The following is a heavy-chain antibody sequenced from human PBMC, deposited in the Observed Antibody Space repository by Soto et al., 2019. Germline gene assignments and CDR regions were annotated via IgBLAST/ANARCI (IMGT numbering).Heavy chain of an antibody. Sequence: EVQLVESGGGLILPGGSLRLSCAASGFTVSSNYMSWVRQAPGKGLEWVSVIYSGGTTYYADFVKGRFTISRDNSKNTLYFQMNRLRAEDTAVCYCARESLQYYGMDVWGQGTTVTVSS. D-gene: IGHD4-4*01. CDR3: ARESLQYYGMDV. J-gene: IGHJ6*02. CDR1: GFTVSSNY. V-gene: IGHV3-53*01. CDR2: IYSGGTT.